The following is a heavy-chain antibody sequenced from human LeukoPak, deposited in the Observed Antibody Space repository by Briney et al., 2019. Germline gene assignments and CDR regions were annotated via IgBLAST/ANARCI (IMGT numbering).Heavy chain of an antibody. Sequence: GGSLRLSCAASGFTFSIYWMTRGRQAPGKGLEWVANIKQDGSEKYYVDSVKGRFTISRDNAKNSLFLQMNSLRAEDTAVYCCAKDFIGYFDYWGQGTLVTVSS. CDR2: IKQDGSEK. V-gene: IGHV3-7*03. CDR3: AKDFIGYFDY. J-gene: IGHJ4*02. CDR1: GFTFSIYW. D-gene: IGHD3-10*01.